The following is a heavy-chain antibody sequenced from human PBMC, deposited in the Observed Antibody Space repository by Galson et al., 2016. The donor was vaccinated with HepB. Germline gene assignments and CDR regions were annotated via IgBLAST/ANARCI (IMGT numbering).Heavy chain of an antibody. Sequence: SLRLSCAASGFTISSHYMSWVRQAPGKGLEWVSTIYSDGSTYYADSVKGRFTFSRDNSKNTLYLQMNSLRAEDTALYYCARGRGYSGYASYYGMDVWGQGTTVTVSS. CDR2: IYSDGST. V-gene: IGHV3-53*01. D-gene: IGHD5-12*01. CDR3: ARGRGYSGYASYYGMDV. J-gene: IGHJ6*02. CDR1: GFTISSHY.